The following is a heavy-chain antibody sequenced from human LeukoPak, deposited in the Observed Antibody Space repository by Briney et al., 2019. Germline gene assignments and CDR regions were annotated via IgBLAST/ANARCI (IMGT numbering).Heavy chain of an antibody. V-gene: IGHV3-74*01. CDR1: GFTFSSYW. CDR2: INTDGSST. D-gene: IGHD6-13*01. CDR3: VRVQQLVLDY. J-gene: IGHJ4*02. Sequence: GGSLRLSCAASGFTFSSYWMHWVRQAPGKGLVWVSRINTDGSSTTYADSVKGRFTISRDNAKNTLYLQMNSLRAEDTAVYYCVRVQQLVLDYWGQGTLVTVSS.